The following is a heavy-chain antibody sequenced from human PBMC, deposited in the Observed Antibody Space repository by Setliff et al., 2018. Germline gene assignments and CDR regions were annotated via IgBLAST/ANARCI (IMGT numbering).Heavy chain of an antibody. Sequence: PGGSLRFSCAASGFTFSDFGMTLVRQAPGKRLEWVSSISATGGNTFYADSVKGRFTISRDNSKNTLYLQMDSLRAEDTAAYYCAKNLRGVGFYMGVWGKGTTVTVSS. CDR3: AKNLRGVGFYMGV. D-gene: IGHD2-15*01. J-gene: IGHJ6*03. CDR1: GFTFSDFG. CDR2: ISATGGNT. V-gene: IGHV3-23*01.